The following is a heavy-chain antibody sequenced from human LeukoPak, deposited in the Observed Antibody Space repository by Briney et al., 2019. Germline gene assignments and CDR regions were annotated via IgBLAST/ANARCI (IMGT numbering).Heavy chain of an antibody. CDR2: IYNSGST. V-gene: IGHV4-4*07. D-gene: IGHD6-13*01. CDR3: ARSAFLVTAPGLYYFDY. CDR1: GGSISSYY. Sequence: SETLSLTCTVSGGSISSYYWSWIRRPAGKGLEWIGHIYNSGSTNYNPSLKGRVTMSVATSKNQFSLHLSSVTAADTAVYYCARSAFLVTAPGLYYFDYWGQGTLVAVSS. J-gene: IGHJ4*02.